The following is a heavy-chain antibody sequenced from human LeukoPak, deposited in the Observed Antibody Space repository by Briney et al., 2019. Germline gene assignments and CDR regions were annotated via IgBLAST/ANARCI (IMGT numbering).Heavy chain of an antibody. D-gene: IGHD4-23*01. J-gene: IGHJ4*02. V-gene: IGHV5-51*01. CDR3: AREGNGGNPLDY. CDR2: IFPRDSDT. CDR1: GYSFTSYW. Sequence: GESLKISCKGSGYSFTSYWIGWVRQMPGKGLEWVGIIFPRDSDTRYSPSFQGQVAISADKSISVVYLQWSSLKASDTAMYYCAREGNGGNPLDYWGQGTLVTVSS.